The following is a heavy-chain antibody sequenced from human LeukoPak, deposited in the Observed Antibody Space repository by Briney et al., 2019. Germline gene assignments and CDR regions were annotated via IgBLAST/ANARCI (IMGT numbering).Heavy chain of an antibody. CDR1: GFTFSSYS. D-gene: IGHD3-22*01. V-gene: IGHV3-21*01. J-gene: IGHJ1*01. Sequence: PGGSLRLSCAASGFTFSSYSMNWVRQAPGKGLEWVSSISSSSSYIYYADSVKGRFTISRDSAKNSLYLQMNSLRAEDTAVYYCARDQTYYYDSSGCFQHWGQGTLVTVSS. CDR3: ARDQTYYYDSSGCFQH. CDR2: ISSSSSYI.